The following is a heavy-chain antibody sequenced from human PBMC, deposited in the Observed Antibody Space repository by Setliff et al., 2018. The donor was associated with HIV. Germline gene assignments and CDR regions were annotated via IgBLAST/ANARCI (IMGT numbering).Heavy chain of an antibody. D-gene: IGHD3-22*01. V-gene: IGHV3-30*03. Sequence: GSLRLSCTASGFTFRNYGMNWVRQAPGKGLKWVAITSYDGTYRHYADSVRGRFTISRDNSWNTVYLDMNSLTAEDTAVYYCVRGGYYYDNTVFYGHWGQGTLVTVSS. CDR2: TSYDGTYR. CDR1: GFTFRNYG. CDR3: VRGGYYYDNTVFYGH. J-gene: IGHJ4*02.